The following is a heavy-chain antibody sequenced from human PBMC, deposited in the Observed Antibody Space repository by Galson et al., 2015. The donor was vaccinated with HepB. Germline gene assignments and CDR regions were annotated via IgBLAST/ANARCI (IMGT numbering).Heavy chain of an antibody. V-gene: IGHV3-30*18. Sequence: SLRLSCAASGFRFTYYGLHWVRQAPGKGLEWVAVISYDGNKEYYADSVKGRFTIFRDNPKTTVYLEMNSLRVEDTAVYYCAKDSILGATAGFYGIDVWGQGTTVTVSS. J-gene: IGHJ6*02. CDR2: ISYDGNKE. D-gene: IGHD1-26*01. CDR1: GFRFTYYG. CDR3: AKDSILGATAGFYGIDV.